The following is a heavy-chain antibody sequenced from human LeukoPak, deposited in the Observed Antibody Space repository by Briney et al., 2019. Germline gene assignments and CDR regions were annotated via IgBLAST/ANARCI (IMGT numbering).Heavy chain of an antibody. J-gene: IGHJ4*02. V-gene: IGHV4-59*01. Sequence: PSETLSLTCTVSAVSFSSYYWSWIRQPPGKGLEWIGYISYSGSTNYNPSLKSRVTISVDTSKNQFSLKLNSVTAADTAVYYCARSDSYDLYWGQGTLVTVSS. CDR3: ARSDSYDLY. D-gene: IGHD5-18*01. CDR1: AVSFSSYY. CDR2: ISYSGST.